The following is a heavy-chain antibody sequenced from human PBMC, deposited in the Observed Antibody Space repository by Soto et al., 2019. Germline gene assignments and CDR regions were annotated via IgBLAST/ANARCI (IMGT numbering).Heavy chain of an antibody. CDR1: GFTFSSYW. V-gene: IGHV3-7*01. Sequence: GGSLRLSCAASGFTFSSYWMSWVRQAPGKGLEWVANIKQDGSEKYYVDSVKGQFSISTENAKNSLYLQMNSLRAEDTAVYYCAREVTERFLEWLLSYYMDVWGKGTTVTVSS. CDR2: IKQDGSEK. J-gene: IGHJ6*03. D-gene: IGHD3-3*01. CDR3: AREVTERFLEWLLSYYMDV.